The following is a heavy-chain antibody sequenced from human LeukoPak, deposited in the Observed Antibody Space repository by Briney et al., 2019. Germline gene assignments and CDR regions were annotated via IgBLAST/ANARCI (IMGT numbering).Heavy chain of an antibody. J-gene: IGHJ5*02. CDR1: GFTVSSNY. CDR2: INHSGST. Sequence: GSLRLSCAASGFTVSSNYMSRVRQPPGKGLEWIGEINHSGSTNYNPSLKSRATISVDTSKNQFSLKLSSVTAADTAVYYCARQTYQLLLGNWFDPWGQGTLVTVSS. V-gene: IGHV4-34*01. CDR3: ARQTYQLLLGNWFDP. D-gene: IGHD2-2*01.